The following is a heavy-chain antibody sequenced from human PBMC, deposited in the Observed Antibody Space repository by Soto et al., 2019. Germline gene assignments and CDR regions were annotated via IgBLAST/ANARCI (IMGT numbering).Heavy chain of an antibody. D-gene: IGHD3-16*01. V-gene: IGHV3-13*01. Sequence: GGSLRLSCAASGFTFSSYDMHWVRQATGKGLEWVSAIGTAGDTYYPGSVKGRFTISRENAKNSLYLQMNSLRAGDTAVYYCARGLQFGSLYYYYYMDVWGKGTTVTVSS. J-gene: IGHJ6*03. CDR2: IGTAGDT. CDR1: GFTFSSYD. CDR3: ARGLQFGSLYYYYYMDV.